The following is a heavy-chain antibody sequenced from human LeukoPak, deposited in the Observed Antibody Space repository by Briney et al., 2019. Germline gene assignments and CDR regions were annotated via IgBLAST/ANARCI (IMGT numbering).Heavy chain of an antibody. CDR3: AREPLLYYYGSGSYFNY. J-gene: IGHJ4*02. Sequence: GGSLRLSRAASGFTFSSYAMHWVRQAPGKGLEWVAVISYDGSNKYYADSVKGRFTISRDNSKNTLYLQMNSLRAEDTAVYYCAREPLLYYYGSGSYFNYWGQGTLVTVSS. V-gene: IGHV3-30*04. D-gene: IGHD3-10*01. CDR1: GFTFSSYA. CDR2: ISYDGSNK.